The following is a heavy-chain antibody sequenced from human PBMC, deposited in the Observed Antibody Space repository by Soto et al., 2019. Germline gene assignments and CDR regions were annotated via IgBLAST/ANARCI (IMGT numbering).Heavy chain of an antibody. CDR2: TYRTGST. D-gene: IGHD1-7*01. CDR3: ASRDPGTSVDY. Sequence: QVQLQESGPGLVKPSGTLSLTCAVSGGSFTSNNWWTWVRQPPGQVLEWIGETYRTGSTNYNPSLKSRVTISLDKSENQFSLKVTSLTAADTAVYYCASRDPGTSVDYWGQGTLVTVSS. V-gene: IGHV4-4*02. CDR1: GGSFTSNNW. J-gene: IGHJ4*02.